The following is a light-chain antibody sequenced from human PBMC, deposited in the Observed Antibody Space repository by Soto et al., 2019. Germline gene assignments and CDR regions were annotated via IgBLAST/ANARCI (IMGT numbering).Light chain of an antibody. Sequence: QSALTQPRSVSGSPGQSVTISCTGTSSGVGGYNYVSWYQQHPGIAPKLMIYDVSKRPSGVPDRFSGSKSGNTASLTISGLQAEHEADYYCCSYAGSYVFGTGTKLTVL. J-gene: IGLJ1*01. CDR1: SSGVGGYNY. V-gene: IGLV2-11*01. CDR2: DVS. CDR3: CSYAGSYV.